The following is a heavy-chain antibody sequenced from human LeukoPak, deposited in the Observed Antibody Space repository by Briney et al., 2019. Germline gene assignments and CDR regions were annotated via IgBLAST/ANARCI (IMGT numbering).Heavy chain of an antibody. V-gene: IGHV1-46*01. CDR2: INPSGGST. Sequence: ASVKVSCKASGYTFTSYYMHWVRQAPGQGLEWMGIINPSGGSTSYAQKFQGRVTMTRDTSISTAYMELSSLRSEDTAVYYCARTKLRYFDWLLSRRDNWFDPWGQGTLVTVSS. CDR1: GYTFTSYY. J-gene: IGHJ5*02. CDR3: ARTKLRYFDWLLSRRDNWFDP. D-gene: IGHD3-9*01.